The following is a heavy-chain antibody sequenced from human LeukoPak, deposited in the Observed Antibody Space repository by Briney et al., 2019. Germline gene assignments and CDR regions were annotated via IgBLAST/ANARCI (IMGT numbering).Heavy chain of an antibody. V-gene: IGHV4-39*02. CDR2: FYPGGRP. J-gene: IGHJ4*02. D-gene: IGHD6-13*01. Sequence: SETLSLTCTVSGDSVSSSNYYWVWIRQPPGRGLEWLGSFYPGGRPYYNPSLESRVTVAIDTSKNHFSLKLTSVTAADTAVYFCARRGLTAAAVWGQGTLVTVSS. CDR1: GDSVSSSNYY. CDR3: ARRGLTAAAV.